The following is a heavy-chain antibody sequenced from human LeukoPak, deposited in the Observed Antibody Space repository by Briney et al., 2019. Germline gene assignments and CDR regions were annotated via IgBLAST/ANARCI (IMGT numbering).Heavy chain of an antibody. V-gene: IGHV3-21*01. D-gene: IGHD1-14*01. Sequence: GGSLRLSCAASGFTFSSYGMNWLRQAPGKGLEWVSSINSRSGYIYYADSVKGRFTISRDNAKNSLYLQMNSLRAEDTAVYYCARDRNTVFDYWGQGTLVTVSS. CDR2: INSRSGYI. J-gene: IGHJ4*02. CDR3: ARDRNTVFDY. CDR1: GFTFSSYG.